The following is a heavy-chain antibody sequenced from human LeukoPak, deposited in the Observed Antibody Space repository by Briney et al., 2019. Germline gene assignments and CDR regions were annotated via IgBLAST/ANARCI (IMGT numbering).Heavy chain of an antibody. J-gene: IGHJ5*02. D-gene: IGHD2/OR15-2a*01. Sequence: SETLSLTCAVPGGSISSGGYSWSWIRQPPGKGLEWIGYIYHSGSTYYNPSLKSRVTISVDRSKNQFSLKLSSVTAADTAVYYCARSGTVFLSVMWFDPWGQGTLVTVSS. V-gene: IGHV4-30-2*01. CDR3: ARSGTVFLSVMWFDP. CDR1: GGSISSGGYS. CDR2: IYHSGST.